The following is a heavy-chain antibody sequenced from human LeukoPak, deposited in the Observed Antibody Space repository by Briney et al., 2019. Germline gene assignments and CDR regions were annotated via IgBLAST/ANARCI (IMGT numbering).Heavy chain of an antibody. CDR1: GYTFTDYY. V-gene: IGHV1-2*02. CDR2: ISPNSGGT. Sequence: GASVKVSCKASGYTFTDYYIHWVRQAPGQGLEWMAWISPNSGGTYYAQNFHDRITLTRDTSISTAYMELSRLRSDDTAIYYCARANALYCSSTSCLFDYWGQGTLVTVSS. CDR3: ARANALYCSSTSCLFDY. J-gene: IGHJ4*02. D-gene: IGHD2-2*01.